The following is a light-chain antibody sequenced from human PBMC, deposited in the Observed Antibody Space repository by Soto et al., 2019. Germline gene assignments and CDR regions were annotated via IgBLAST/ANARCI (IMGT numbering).Light chain of an antibody. V-gene: IGLV2-8*01. CDR3: SSYGGSNHSGV. CDR1: SSDVGGYNY. CDR2: DVN. J-gene: IGLJ2*01. Sequence: QSALTQPPSASGSLGQSVTISCTGTSSDVGGYNYVSWYQQHPGKAPKLLIYDVNERPSGVPSRFSGSKSGNTASLTVSGRQDEDEADYYCSSYGGSNHSGVFGGGTKLTVL.